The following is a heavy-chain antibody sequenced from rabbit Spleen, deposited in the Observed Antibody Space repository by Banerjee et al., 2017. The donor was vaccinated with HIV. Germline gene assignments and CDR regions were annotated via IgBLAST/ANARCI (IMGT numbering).Heavy chain of an antibody. CDR1: GFTISSSY. CDR2: IDPVFGST. Sequence: QLKESGGGLVQPGGSLKLSCKASGFTISSSYWMNWVRQAPGKGLEWIGYIDPVFGSTHYASWVNGRFTISSHNAQNTLYLQLSSLTAADTATYFCARDTGSSFSSYGMDLWVPGTLVTVS. D-gene: IGHD8-1*01. V-gene: IGHV1S7*01. J-gene: IGHJ6*01. CDR3: ARDTGSSFSSYGMDL.